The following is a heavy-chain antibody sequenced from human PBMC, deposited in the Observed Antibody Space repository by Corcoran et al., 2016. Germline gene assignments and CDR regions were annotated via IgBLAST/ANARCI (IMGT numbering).Heavy chain of an antibody. D-gene: IGHD3-22*01. CDR1: GYPFTSYG. CDR2: ISAYNGNT. Sequence: QVQLVQSGAEVKKPGASVKVSCKASGYPFTSYGISWVRQAPGQGLEWMGWISAYNGNTNYAQKLQGRVTMTTDTSTSTAYMELRSLRSADTAVDSCARDGWDYYDSSGPFDYWGQGTLVTVSS. V-gene: IGHV1-18*01. CDR3: ARDGWDYYDSSGPFDY. J-gene: IGHJ4*02.